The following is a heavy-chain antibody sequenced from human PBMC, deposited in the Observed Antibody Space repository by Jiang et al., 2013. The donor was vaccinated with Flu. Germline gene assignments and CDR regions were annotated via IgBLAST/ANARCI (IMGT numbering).Heavy chain of an antibody. V-gene: IGHV1-3*04. J-gene: IGHJ4*02. CDR3: ARGASSVRKDFDF. CDR2: VNIGNGNT. Sequence: GAEVKKPGASVKVSCKASGNTFTKYFFHWVRQAPGQRLEWMGWVNIGNGNTKYSQTFQGRVTITGDTSARTVYMELRSLRSDDTAMYYCARGASSVRKDFDFWGQGNPGQRLL. CDR1: GNTFTKYF. D-gene: IGHD3-22*01.